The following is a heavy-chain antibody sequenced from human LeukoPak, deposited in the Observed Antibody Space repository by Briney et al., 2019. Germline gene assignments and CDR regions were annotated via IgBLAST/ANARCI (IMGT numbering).Heavy chain of an antibody. Sequence: SETLSLTCAVSGYSISSGYYWGWIRQPPGKGPEWIGGIYHSGSTYYNPSLKSRVTISVDTSKNQFSLKLSSVTATDTAVYYCAIGPGYSSGWYLYWGQGTLVTVSS. CDR1: GYSISSGYY. V-gene: IGHV4-38-2*01. J-gene: IGHJ4*02. CDR2: IYHSGST. CDR3: AIGPGYSSGWYLY. D-gene: IGHD6-19*01.